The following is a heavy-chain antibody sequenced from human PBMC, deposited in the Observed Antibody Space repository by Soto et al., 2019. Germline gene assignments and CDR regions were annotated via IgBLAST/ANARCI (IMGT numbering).Heavy chain of an antibody. V-gene: IGHV3-23*01. CDR3: AKIPISSAWLDFDY. Sequence: GXSLRLSCAASGFTFSTYAISWVVQAPGKGLEWVSGISGSGGTYYADSVKGRFTISRDNSKSTLYLQMNSLRVEDTALYYCAKIPISSAWLDFDYWGQGTLVTVSS. CDR2: ISGSGGT. D-gene: IGHD6-19*01. J-gene: IGHJ4*02. CDR1: GFTFSTYA.